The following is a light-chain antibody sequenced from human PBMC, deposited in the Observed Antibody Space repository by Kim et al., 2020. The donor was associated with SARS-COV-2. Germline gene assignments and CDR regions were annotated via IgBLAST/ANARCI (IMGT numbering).Light chain of an antibody. J-gene: IGKJ2*01. CDR3: QQYGSSPRT. CDR1: QRVSSSY. CDR2: GAS. Sequence: EIVLTQSPGTLSLSPGERATLSCRASQRVSSSYLAWYHQKPGQAPRLLIYGASSRAPGIPDRFSGSGSGTDFTLTISRVEPEDFAVYYCQQYGSSPRTFGQGTKLEI. V-gene: IGKV3-20*01.